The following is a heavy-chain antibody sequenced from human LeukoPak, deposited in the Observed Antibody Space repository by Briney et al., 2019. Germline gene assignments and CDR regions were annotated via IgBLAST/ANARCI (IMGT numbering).Heavy chain of an antibody. CDR1: LGSLSRYF. Sequence: SETLSLTCTVSLGSLSRYFRRWIRQPAGKGVEWVGRIYRSGSTNYKPPLKSRVTMSVDTSKNQFSLQLGSVTAAGTAPHSLVGDLAGTYVAILWGQGTRVSVPS. V-gene: IGHV4-4*07. D-gene: IGHD6-19*01. CDR2: IYRSGST. CDR3: VGDLAGTYVAIL. J-gene: IGHJ4*02.